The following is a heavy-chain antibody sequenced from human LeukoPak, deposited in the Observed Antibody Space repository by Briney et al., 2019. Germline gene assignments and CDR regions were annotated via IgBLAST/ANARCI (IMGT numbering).Heavy chain of an antibody. D-gene: IGHD6-19*01. CDR1: GFIFSDYY. Sequence: PGGSLRLSCAASGFIFSDYYMSWIRQAPGKGLEWVSYISGASDYRKYADSVKGRFTISRDNAKKSLYLQMNSLRAEDTAVYYCARDGFSSGWSIWGQGTMVTVSS. CDR2: ISGASDYR. J-gene: IGHJ3*01. CDR3: ARDGFSSGWSI. V-gene: IGHV3-11*06.